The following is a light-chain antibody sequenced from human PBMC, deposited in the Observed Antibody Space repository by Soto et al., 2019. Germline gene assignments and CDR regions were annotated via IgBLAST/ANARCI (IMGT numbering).Light chain of an antibody. CDR3: QQRGNWHPTIS. CDR2: XAS. V-gene: IGKV3-11*01. CDR1: QSISYS. Sequence: DIVLTESPATLCLSPGESATLSCRASQSISYSLAWYQQKPGQAPSLLXXXASSRVTGVPARFSGSVSETDFTLTISSLQPEDFAVYYCQQRGNWHPTISFGQGTRLEIK. J-gene: IGKJ5*01.